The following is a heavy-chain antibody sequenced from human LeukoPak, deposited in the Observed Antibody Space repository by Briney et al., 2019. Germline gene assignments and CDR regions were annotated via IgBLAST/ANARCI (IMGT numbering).Heavy chain of an antibody. V-gene: IGHV3-9*01. CDR2: ISWNSGSI. Sequence: GGSLRLSCAASGFTFDDYAMHWVRHAPGKGLEWVSGISWNSGSIGYADSVKGRFIISRDNAKNSLYLQMNSLRAEDTALYYCAKGIMGDGFDYWGQGTLVTVSS. D-gene: IGHD5-24*01. CDR3: AKGIMGDGFDY. J-gene: IGHJ4*02. CDR1: GFTFDDYA.